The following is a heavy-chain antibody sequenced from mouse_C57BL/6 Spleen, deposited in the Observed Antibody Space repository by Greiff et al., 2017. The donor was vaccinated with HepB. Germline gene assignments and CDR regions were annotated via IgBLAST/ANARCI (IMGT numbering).Heavy chain of an antibody. CDR3: ARRGNYVFDY. D-gene: IGHD2-1*01. V-gene: IGHV1-19*01. Sequence: EVQRVESGPVLVKPGASVKMSCKASGYTFTDYYMNWVKQSHGKSLEWIGVINPYNGGTSYNQKFKGKATLTVDKSSSTAYMELNSLTSEDSAVYYCARRGNYVFDYWGQGTTLTVSS. J-gene: IGHJ2*01. CDR1: GYTFTDYY. CDR2: INPYNGGT.